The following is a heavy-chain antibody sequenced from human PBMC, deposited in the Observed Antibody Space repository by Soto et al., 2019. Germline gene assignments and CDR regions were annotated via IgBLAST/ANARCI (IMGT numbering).Heavy chain of an antibody. CDR2: IIPILGIA. Sequence: QVQLVQSGAEVKKPGSSVKVSCKASGGTFSSYTISWVRQAPGQGLEWMGRIIPILGIANYAQKFQGRVTITADKPTSTAYMELSSLRSEDTAVYYSARDHLSGYCSGGSCSPDEYYYYMDVWGKGTTVTVSS. CDR3: ARDHLSGYCSGGSCSPDEYYYYMDV. V-gene: IGHV1-69*08. CDR1: GGTFSSYT. J-gene: IGHJ6*03. D-gene: IGHD2-15*01.